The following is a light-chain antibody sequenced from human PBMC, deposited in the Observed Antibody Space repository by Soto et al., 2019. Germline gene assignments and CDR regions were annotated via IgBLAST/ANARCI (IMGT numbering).Light chain of an antibody. Sequence: DIQMTQSPSTLSASVGDRVTITCRASQSTVNWLAWYQQKPGKAPKLLIYDASTLESGVPSRFSGSGSGTEFTLTISSLQPDDFATYYCQQYNSYSITFGQGTRLEI. CDR1: QSTVNW. V-gene: IGKV1-5*01. CDR3: QQYNSYSIT. CDR2: DAS. J-gene: IGKJ5*01.